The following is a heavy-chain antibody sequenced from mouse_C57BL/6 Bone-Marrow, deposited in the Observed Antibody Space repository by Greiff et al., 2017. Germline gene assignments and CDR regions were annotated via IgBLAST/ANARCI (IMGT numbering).Heavy chain of an antibody. CDR1: GYAFSSSW. J-gene: IGHJ4*01. V-gene: IGHV1-82*01. Sequence: QVQLQQSGPELAKPGASVKISCKASGYAFSSSWMNWVKQRPGKGLEWIGRIYPGDGDTNYNGKFKGKATLTADKSSSTAYMQLSSLTSEDSAVYFCAKERRKLRLRVRNAMDYWGQGTSVTVSS. CDR2: IYPGDGDT. D-gene: IGHD3-2*02. CDR3: AKERRKLRLRVRNAMDY.